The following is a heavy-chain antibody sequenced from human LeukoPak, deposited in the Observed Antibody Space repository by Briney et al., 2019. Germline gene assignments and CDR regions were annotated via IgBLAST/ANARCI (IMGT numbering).Heavy chain of an antibody. J-gene: IGHJ4*02. V-gene: IGHV5-51*03. D-gene: IGHD2-8*01. CDR3: ARYCTNGVCYTGDY. CDR2: IYPGDSET. Sequence: PGESLSLSCTGSGYIFTSYWIGWGRQMPGKGREWMGMIYPGDSETKYSPSLQGQVTISADKNKSTAYLQWSTLKASDTAMYYCARYCTNGVCYTGDYWGQGTLVTVSS. CDR1: GYIFTSYW.